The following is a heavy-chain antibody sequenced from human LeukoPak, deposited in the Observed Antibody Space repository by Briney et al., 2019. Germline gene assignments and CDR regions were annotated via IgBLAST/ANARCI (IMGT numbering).Heavy chain of an antibody. CDR3: ARDNVGATPFDY. Sequence: PGGSLRLSCAATGFTFSNFWMHWVRQAPGKGLVWVSRINTDGSSTNYADSVKGRFTISRDNAKNTLYLQMNSLRDEDTAVYYCARDNVGATPFDYWGQGTLVTVSS. J-gene: IGHJ4*02. V-gene: IGHV3-74*01. CDR2: INTDGSST. CDR1: GFTFSNFW. D-gene: IGHD1-26*01.